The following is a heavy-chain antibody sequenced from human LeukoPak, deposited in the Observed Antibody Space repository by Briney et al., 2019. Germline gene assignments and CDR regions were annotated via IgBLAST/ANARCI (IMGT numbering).Heavy chain of an antibody. D-gene: IGHD1-14*01. Sequence: PGGSLRLSCVASGYIFNNYAVSWVRQAPGKGLEWVSAISGSGSTYYADSVKGRFTISRDNSKNTLYLQMNSLRVEDTAVYYCAKRTVTPEIWGQGTLVTVSS. CDR3: AKRTVTPEI. V-gene: IGHV3-23*01. CDR2: ISGSGST. J-gene: IGHJ4*02. CDR1: GYIFNNYA.